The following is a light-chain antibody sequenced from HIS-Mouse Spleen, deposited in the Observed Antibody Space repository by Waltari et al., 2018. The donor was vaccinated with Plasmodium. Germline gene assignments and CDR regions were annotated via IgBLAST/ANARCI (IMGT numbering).Light chain of an antibody. CDR3: CSYAGSSTNWV. J-gene: IGLJ3*02. CDR1: SSDVGSYNL. V-gene: IGLV2-23*01. CDR2: EGS. Sequence: QSALTQPASVSGSPGQSFTISCPGTSSDVGSYNLVSWYQQHPGKAPKLRIYEGSKRPSGVSNRFSGSKSGNTASLTISGLQAEDEADYYCCSYAGSSTNWVFGGGTKLTVL.